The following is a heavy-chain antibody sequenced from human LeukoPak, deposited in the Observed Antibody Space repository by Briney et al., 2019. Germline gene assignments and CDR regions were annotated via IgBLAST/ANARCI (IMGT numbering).Heavy chain of an antibody. Sequence: SGGSLRLSCASSGFIFSSYSMNWVRHAPGKGLEGVSSISSRSSYIYYADSVKGRFTISRDNATNSLDLQMNSLRAEDTAVYYCARDDYYDSSGYYYASDYWGQGTLVTVSS. CDR1: GFIFSSYS. V-gene: IGHV3-21*01. D-gene: IGHD3-22*01. CDR2: ISSRSSYI. J-gene: IGHJ4*02. CDR3: ARDDYYDSSGYYYASDY.